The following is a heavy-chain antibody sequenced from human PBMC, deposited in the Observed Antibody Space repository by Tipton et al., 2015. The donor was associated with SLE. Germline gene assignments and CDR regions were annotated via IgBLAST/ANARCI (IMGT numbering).Heavy chain of an antibody. CDR1: GGSISNYY. CDR3: ARDLASYYGVDV. V-gene: IGHV4-59*12. J-gene: IGHJ6*02. Sequence: TLSLTCTVSGGSISNYYWNWIRQPPGKGLEWIGYNSDSGSTNYNSSLKSRVTISVDTSKKQFSLKLTSVTAADTAMYYCARDLASYYGVDVWGQGTTVTVSS. D-gene: IGHD3-3*02. CDR2: NSDSGST.